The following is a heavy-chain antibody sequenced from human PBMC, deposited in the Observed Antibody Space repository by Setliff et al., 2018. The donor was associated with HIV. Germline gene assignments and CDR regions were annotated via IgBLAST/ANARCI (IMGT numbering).Heavy chain of an antibody. CDR2: IYSDGRT. CDR1: GLTFGNYG. Sequence: PGGSLRLSCGASGLTFGNYGMQWVRQAPGKGLEWVSFIYSDGRTYYAESVKGRFTISRDNSKNTLFLEMNSLGVEDTAIYYCARGLPVAQIYNWFDPWGQGTLVTVSS. CDR3: ARGLPVAQIYNWFDP. J-gene: IGHJ5*02. D-gene: IGHD2-2*01. V-gene: IGHV3-NL1*01.